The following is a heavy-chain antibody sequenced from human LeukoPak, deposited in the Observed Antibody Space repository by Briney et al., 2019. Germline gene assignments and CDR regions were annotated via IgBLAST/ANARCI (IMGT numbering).Heavy chain of an antibody. J-gene: IGHJ4*02. CDR3: VSNPLQYFPDY. Sequence: SQTLSLTCTVSGASISTSGHYWTWIRQHPGKGLEWIGNTYYSGNTYYNPSLKSRVAISVDTSKNEFFLELRSVTAADTAVYYCVSNPLQYFPDYWGQGILVTVSS. CDR1: GASISTSGHY. V-gene: IGHV4-31*03. D-gene: IGHD2/OR15-2a*01. CDR2: TYYSGNT.